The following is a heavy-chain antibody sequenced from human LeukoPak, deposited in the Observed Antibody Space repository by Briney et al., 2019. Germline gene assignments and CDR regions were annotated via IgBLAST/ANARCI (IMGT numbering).Heavy chain of an antibody. Sequence: ASVKVSCKASGGTFSSYAISWVRQAPGQGLEWMGGIIPIFGTANYSQKFQGRVTITADESTSTAYMELSSLRSEDTAVYYCASPYWKELELNAPLDYYYGMDVWGQGTTVTVSS. CDR1: GGTFSSYA. J-gene: IGHJ6*02. V-gene: IGHV1-69*13. CDR3: ASPYWKELELNAPLDYYYGMDV. CDR2: IIPIFGTA. D-gene: IGHD1-7*01.